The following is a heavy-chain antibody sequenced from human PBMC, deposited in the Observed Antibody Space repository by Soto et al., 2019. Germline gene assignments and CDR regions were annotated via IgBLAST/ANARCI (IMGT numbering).Heavy chain of an antibody. CDR1: VYSVSNNGAT. Sequence: SQTLSLTCAICVYSVSNNGATWNWIMQSPSRGLEWLGRAYYRSRWQYDYATSVRSRITINPDTSKNQISLQLTSVTPEDTAVYYCARDPTDFNSGFESWGQGSLVNVSS. CDR3: ARDPTDFNSGFES. J-gene: IGHJ1*01. CDR2: AYYRSRWQY. D-gene: IGHD1-26*01. V-gene: IGHV6-1*01.